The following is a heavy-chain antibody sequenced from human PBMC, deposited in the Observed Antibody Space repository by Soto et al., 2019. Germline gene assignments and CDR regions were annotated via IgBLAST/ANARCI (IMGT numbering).Heavy chain of an antibody. CDR1: GFTFSSYC. Sequence: GGSLRLSCSASGFTFSSYCMHWVRQAPGKGLEWVAVISYDGSNKYYADSVKGRFTISRDNSKNTLYLQMNSLRAEDTAVYYCAKRRLGDCSGGSCYSGPFDYWGQGTLVTVSS. V-gene: IGHV3-30*18. D-gene: IGHD2-15*01. CDR3: AKRRLGDCSGGSCYSGPFDY. J-gene: IGHJ4*02. CDR2: ISYDGSNK.